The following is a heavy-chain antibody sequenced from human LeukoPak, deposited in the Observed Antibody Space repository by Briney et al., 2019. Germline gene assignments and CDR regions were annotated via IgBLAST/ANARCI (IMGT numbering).Heavy chain of an antibody. Sequence: GGSLRLSCAASGFGFSNYWMSWVRQAPGKGLEWVAYIRVDGTDKYYLDSVEGRFTISRDNAKNSLYLQMNRLRAEDTAVYYCTTIGGLGTDDYWGQGTLVTVSS. CDR2: IRVDGTDK. CDR1: GFGFSNYW. V-gene: IGHV3-7*01. D-gene: IGHD7-27*01. J-gene: IGHJ4*02. CDR3: TTIGGLGTDDY.